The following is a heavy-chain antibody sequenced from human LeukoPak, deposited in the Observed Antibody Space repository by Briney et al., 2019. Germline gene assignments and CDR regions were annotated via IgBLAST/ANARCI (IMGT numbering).Heavy chain of an antibody. CDR1: GFTFTNYG. CDR3: ARDRANRYSSGWYQHLDY. J-gene: IGHJ4*02. V-gene: IGHV3-30*02. CDR2: IRYDGSPK. D-gene: IGHD6-19*01. Sequence: GGSLRLSCTASGFTFTNYGMHWVRQAPGKGLEWVAFIRYDGSPKYYADSVKGRFTISRDNSKNTLYLQMNSLRAEDTAVNYCARDRANRYSSGWYQHLDYWGQGTLVTVSS.